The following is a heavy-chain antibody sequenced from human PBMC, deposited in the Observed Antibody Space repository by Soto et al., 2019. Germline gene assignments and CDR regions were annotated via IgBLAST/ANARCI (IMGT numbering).Heavy chain of an antibody. D-gene: IGHD3-16*01. V-gene: IGHV3-30*18. CDR1: GFKFSDYG. CDR3: VKDLALMGDY. Sequence: QVHLVESGGGVVQPGTSLRLSCRASGFKFSDYGMDWVRQAPGKGLEWVSRVLYDGSKKYYADSVKGRFTMSRDNPRNTLYLQMDSLRAEDTGVYYCVKDLALMGDYWGQGTPVTVSS. J-gene: IGHJ4*02. CDR2: VLYDGSKK.